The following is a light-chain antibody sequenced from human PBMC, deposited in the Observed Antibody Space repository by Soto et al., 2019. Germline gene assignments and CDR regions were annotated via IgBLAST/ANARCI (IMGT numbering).Light chain of an antibody. CDR1: ETISTY. V-gene: IGKV1-39*01. J-gene: IGKJ5*01. CDR3: QQGHSNPIT. Sequence: DIQMTQSPSSLSSPVGDRVTITCLTSETISTYVNWYQKKPGKAPKLLIYAASSLQSGVPSRFSGSGSGTDFTLTISSLQPEDFATYYCQQGHSNPITLGQGTRLEI. CDR2: AAS.